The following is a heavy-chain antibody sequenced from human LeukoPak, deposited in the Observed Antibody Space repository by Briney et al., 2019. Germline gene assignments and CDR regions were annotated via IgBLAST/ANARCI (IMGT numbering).Heavy chain of an antibody. J-gene: IGHJ4*02. V-gene: IGHV3-73*01. D-gene: IGHD3-10*01. Sequence: PGGSLRLSCAASGFTFSGSAMHWVRQASGKGLEWVGRIRSKANSYATAYAASVKGRFTISRDDSKNTAYLQMNSLRAEDTAVYYCARPLLTGTIFWFGESLNYWGQGTLVTVSS. CDR1: GFTFSGSA. CDR2: IRSKANSYAT. CDR3: ARPLLTGTIFWFGESLNY.